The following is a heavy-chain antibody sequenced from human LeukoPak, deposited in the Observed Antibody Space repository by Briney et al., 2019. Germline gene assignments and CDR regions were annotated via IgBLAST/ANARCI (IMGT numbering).Heavy chain of an antibody. V-gene: IGHV1-18*01. CDR1: GYSFTSYG. Sequence: ASVKASCKASGYSFTSYGISWVRQAPGQGLEWMGWISTYNANTNYALKLLGRVTLTTDTSTSTAYMELKSLRSDDTAVYYCAREECSIGVCYPSGYWGQGTLVTVSS. CDR2: ISTYNANT. CDR3: AREECSIGVCYPSGY. J-gene: IGHJ4*02. D-gene: IGHD2-8*01.